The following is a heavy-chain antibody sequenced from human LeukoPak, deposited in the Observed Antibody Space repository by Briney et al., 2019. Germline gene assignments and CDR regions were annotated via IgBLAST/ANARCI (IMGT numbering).Heavy chain of an antibody. D-gene: IGHD6-13*01. CDR1: GTSISNYY. CDR3: ARTYGSIWFYFDY. Sequence: SETLSLTCTVSGTSISNYYWSWIRQPPGKGLEWIGYIYNSGSTNYNPSLKSRVTISVDTSKNQFSLKVSSVTAADTAVYYCARTYGSIWFYFDYWGQGTLLSVSS. J-gene: IGHJ4*02. CDR2: IYNSGST. V-gene: IGHV4-59*01.